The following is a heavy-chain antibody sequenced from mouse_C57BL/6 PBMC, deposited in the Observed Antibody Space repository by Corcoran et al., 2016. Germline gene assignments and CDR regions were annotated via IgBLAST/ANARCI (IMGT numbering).Heavy chain of an antibody. D-gene: IGHD1-1*01. CDR1: GYTFTSYG. Sequence: QVQLQQSGAELARPGASVKLSCKTSGYTFTSYGISWVKQRTGQGLEWIGEIYPRIGNTYYNEKFKGKATLPADKSSSTAYMELRTLTSEDSAVYFCAREGTTVVEDYWGQGITLTVSS. CDR3: AREGTTVVEDY. V-gene: IGHV1-81*01. J-gene: IGHJ2*01. CDR2: IYPRIGNT.